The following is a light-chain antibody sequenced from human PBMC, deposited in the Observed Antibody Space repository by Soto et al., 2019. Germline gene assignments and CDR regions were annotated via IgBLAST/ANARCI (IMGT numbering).Light chain of an antibody. CDR2: LEGSGSY. Sequence: QLVLTQSSSASASLGSSVKLTCTLSSGLSSYIIAWHQQQPGKAPRYLMKLEGSGSYNKGSGVPDRFSGSSSGADRYLTIANLQFEDEADYYCETWDSNTHVFGTGTKLTVL. CDR1: SGLSSYI. V-gene: IGLV4-60*02. J-gene: IGLJ1*01. CDR3: ETWDSNTHV.